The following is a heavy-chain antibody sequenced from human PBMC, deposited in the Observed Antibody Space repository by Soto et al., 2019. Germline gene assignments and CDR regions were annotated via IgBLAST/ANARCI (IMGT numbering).Heavy chain of an antibody. D-gene: IGHD6-13*01. J-gene: IGHJ5*02. CDR1: GFTFSSYS. V-gene: IGHV3-48*01. CDR2: ISSSSSTI. Sequence: GGSLRLSCAASGFTFSSYSMNWVRQAPGKGLEWVSYISSSSSTIYYADSVKGRFTISRDNAKNSPYLQMNSLRAEDTAVYYCARDKRSIWSPWGQGTLVIVSS. CDR3: ARDKRSIWSP.